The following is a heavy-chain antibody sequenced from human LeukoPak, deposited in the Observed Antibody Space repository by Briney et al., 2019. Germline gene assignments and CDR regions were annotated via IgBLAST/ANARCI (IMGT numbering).Heavy chain of an antibody. V-gene: IGHV1-69*13. CDR1: GGTFSSYA. CDR3: ARVSLAGYSSGWNY. J-gene: IGHJ4*02. D-gene: IGHD6-19*01. CDR2: IIPIFGTA. Sequence: ASVKVSCKASGGTFSSYAISWVRQAPGQGLEWMGGIIPIFGTANYAQKFQGRVTITADESTSTAYMELSSLRSEDTAVYYCARVSLAGYSSGWNYWGQGTLVTVSS.